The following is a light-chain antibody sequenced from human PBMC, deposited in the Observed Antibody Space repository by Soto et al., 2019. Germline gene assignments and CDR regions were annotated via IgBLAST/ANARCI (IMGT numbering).Light chain of an antibody. CDR1: QNIDRY. J-gene: IGKJ2*01. CDR2: GAA. Sequence: DIQMTQSPSSLSASVGDRVSISCRTSQNIDRYLNWYQQKPGKAPQVLISGAASLQSGVPSRFSGSGSGTEFTLSISSLKPEDFATYFCQQSYSAPYTFGQGTRLEI. CDR3: QQSYSAPYT. V-gene: IGKV1-39*01.